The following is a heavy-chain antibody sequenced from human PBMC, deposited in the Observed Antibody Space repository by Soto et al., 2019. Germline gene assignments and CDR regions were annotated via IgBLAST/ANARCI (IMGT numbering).Heavy chain of an antibody. Sequence: SETLSLTCTVSGGSISSGGYYWSWIRQHPGKGLEWIGYIYYSGSTYYNPSLKSRVTISVDTSKNQFSLKLSSVTAADTAVYYCARDRNPRSSSSSEPYFDYWGQGTLVTV. CDR2: IYYSGST. CDR1: GGSISSGGYY. V-gene: IGHV4-31*03. D-gene: IGHD6-6*01. CDR3: ARDRNPRSSSSSEPYFDY. J-gene: IGHJ4*02.